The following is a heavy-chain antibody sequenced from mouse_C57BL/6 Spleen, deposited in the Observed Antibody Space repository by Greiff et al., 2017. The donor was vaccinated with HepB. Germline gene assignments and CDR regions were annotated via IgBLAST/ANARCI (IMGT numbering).Heavy chain of an antibody. D-gene: IGHD2-5*01. CDR2: ISSGSSSI. CDR3: ARDSNARGFAY. CDR1: GFTFSDYG. Sequence: EVMLVESGGGLVKPGGSLKLSCAASGFTFSDYGMHWVRQAPEKGLEWVAYISSGSSSIYYADTVKGRFTISRDNAKNTLFLQMTSLRSEDTAMYYCARDSNARGFAYWGQGTLVTVSA. J-gene: IGHJ3*01. V-gene: IGHV5-17*01.